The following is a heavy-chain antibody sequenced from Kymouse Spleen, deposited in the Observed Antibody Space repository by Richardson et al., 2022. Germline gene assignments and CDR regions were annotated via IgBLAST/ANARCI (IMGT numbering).Heavy chain of an antibody. CDR3: ARETIFGVVPYYYYYGMDV. V-gene: IGHV4-61*01. D-gene: IGHD3-3*01. J-gene: IGHJ6*02. Sequence: QVQLQESGPGLVKPSETLSLTCTVSGGSVSSGSYYWSWIRQPPGKGLEWIGYIYYSGSTNYNPSLKSRVTISVDTSKNQFSLKLSSVTAADTAVYYCARETIFGVVPYYYYYGMDVWGQGTTVTVSS. CDR1: GGSVSSGSYY. CDR2: IYYSGST.